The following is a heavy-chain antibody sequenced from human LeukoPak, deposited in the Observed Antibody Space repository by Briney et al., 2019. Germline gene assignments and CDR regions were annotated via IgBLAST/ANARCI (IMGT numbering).Heavy chain of an antibody. CDR1: GFTFSSYG. J-gene: IGHJ4*02. D-gene: IGHD3-10*01. Sequence: GGSLRLSCAASGFTFSSYGMSWVRQAPGKGLEWVSAISGSGGSTYYADSVKGRFTISRDNSKNTLYLQMNSLRAEDTAVYYCAKDVFYYYGSGSYAYYFDYWGQGTLVTVSS. V-gene: IGHV3-23*01. CDR3: AKDVFYYYGSGSYAYYFDY. CDR2: ISGSGGST.